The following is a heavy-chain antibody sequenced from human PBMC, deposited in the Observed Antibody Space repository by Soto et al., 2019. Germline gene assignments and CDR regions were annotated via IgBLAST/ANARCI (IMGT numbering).Heavy chain of an antibody. Sequence: SAKVSCKASGGTFSSYAISWVRQAPGQGLEWMGGIIPIFGTANYAQKFQGRVTITADKSTSTAYMELSSLRSEDTAVYYCARVRAAAGNEYYFDYWGQGTLVTVSS. V-gene: IGHV1-69*06. CDR2: IIPIFGTA. J-gene: IGHJ4*02. D-gene: IGHD6-13*01. CDR3: ARVRAAAGNEYYFDY. CDR1: GGTFSSYA.